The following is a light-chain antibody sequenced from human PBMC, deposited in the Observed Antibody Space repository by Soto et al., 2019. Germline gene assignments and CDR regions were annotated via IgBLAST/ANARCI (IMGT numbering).Light chain of an antibody. CDR2: EVS. CDR3: SSFATPSTLL. Sequence: QSVLTQPASVSGSPGQSIAISCTGTSSDIGVYNYVSWYQQHPGKAPKLMIYEVSNRPSGVSDRFSGSKSGNTASLTISGLQAEDEADYYCSSFATPSTLLFGGGTKLTVL. V-gene: IGLV2-14*01. CDR1: SSDIGVYNY. J-gene: IGLJ3*02.